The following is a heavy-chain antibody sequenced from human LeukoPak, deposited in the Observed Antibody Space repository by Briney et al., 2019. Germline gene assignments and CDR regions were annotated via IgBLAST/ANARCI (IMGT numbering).Heavy chain of an antibody. J-gene: IGHJ5*02. Sequence: SETLSLTCTVSGGSISSSCYYWGWLRQAPGMGLEWIGRIYYSGSTYYNPVLKRRVTISVDTAKNQFSLNLSSVTAADTAVYYCATARVEQQLSQWVLRTSSWFDPWGQGTLVTVSS. CDR3: ATARVEQQLSQWVLRTSSWFDP. CDR1: GGSISSSCYY. D-gene: IGHD6-13*01. CDR2: IYYSGST. V-gene: IGHV4-39*07.